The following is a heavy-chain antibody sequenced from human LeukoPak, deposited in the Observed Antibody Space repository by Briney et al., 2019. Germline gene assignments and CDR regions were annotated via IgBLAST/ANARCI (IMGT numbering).Heavy chain of an antibody. D-gene: IGHD2-15*01. V-gene: IGHV4-34*09. Sequence: SETLSLTCAVYGGSFSGYYWSWIRQPPGKGLEWIGEINHSGSTNYNPSLKSRVTISVDTSKNQFSLKLSSVTAADTAVYYCAREKGYCSGGSCYRGHNWFDPWGQGTLVTVSS. CDR1: GGSFSGYY. J-gene: IGHJ5*02. CDR3: AREKGYCSGGSCYRGHNWFDP. CDR2: INHSGST.